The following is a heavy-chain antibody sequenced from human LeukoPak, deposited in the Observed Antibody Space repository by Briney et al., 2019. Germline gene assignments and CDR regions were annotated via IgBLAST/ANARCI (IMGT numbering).Heavy chain of an antibody. V-gene: IGHV4-4*07. CDR2: IYTSGST. D-gene: IGHD2-2*02. J-gene: IGHJ6*03. Sequence: SETLSLTCTVSGVSISSYYWSWIRQPAGKGLEWIGRIYTSGSTNYNPSLKSRVTMSVDTSKNQFSLKLSSVTAADTAVYYCARDVVDYCSSTSCYTGTYYYYYMDVWGKGTTVTVSS. CDR3: ARDVVDYCSSTSCYTGTYYYYYMDV. CDR1: GVSISSYY.